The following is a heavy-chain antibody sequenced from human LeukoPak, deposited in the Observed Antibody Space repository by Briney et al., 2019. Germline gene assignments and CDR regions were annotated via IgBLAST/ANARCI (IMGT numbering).Heavy chain of an antibody. V-gene: IGHV1-69*01. CDR2: IIPIFGTA. D-gene: IGHD2-21*02. CDR3: ARDWTYCGGDCYSGFDY. Sequence: SVTVSCTASGGTFSSYAISWVRQAPGQGLEWMGGIIPIFGTANYAQKFQGRVTITADESTSTAYMELSSLRSEDTAVYYCARDWTYCGGDCYSGFDYWGQGTLVTVSS. CDR1: GGTFSSYA. J-gene: IGHJ4*02.